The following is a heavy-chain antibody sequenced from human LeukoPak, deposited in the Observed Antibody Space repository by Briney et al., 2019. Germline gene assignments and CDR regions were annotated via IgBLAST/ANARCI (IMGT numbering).Heavy chain of an antibody. V-gene: IGHV4-59*01. J-gene: IGHJ4*02. D-gene: IGHD2/OR15-2a*01. CDR2: IYYSGST. Sequence: SETLSLTCTVSGGSISSYYWSWIRQPPGKGLEWIGYIYYSGSTNYNPSLKSRVTISVDTSKNQFSLKLSSVTATDTAVYYCARTRISYFDYWGQGTLVTVSS. CDR3: ARTRISYFDY. CDR1: GGSISSYY.